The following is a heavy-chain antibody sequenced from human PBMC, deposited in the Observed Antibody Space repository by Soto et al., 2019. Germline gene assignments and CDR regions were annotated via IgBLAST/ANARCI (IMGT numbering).Heavy chain of an antibody. V-gene: IGHV3-21*01. CDR1: GFTFSSYS. CDR2: ISSSSSYI. J-gene: IGHJ6*02. CDR3: ARAPYSNYYYGVDV. Sequence: GGSLRLSCAASGFTFSSYSMNWVRQAPGKGLEWVSSISSSSSYIYYADSVKGRFTISRDNAKNSLYLQMNSLRAEDTAVYYCARAPYSNYYYGVDVWGQGTTVTVSS. D-gene: IGHD4-4*01.